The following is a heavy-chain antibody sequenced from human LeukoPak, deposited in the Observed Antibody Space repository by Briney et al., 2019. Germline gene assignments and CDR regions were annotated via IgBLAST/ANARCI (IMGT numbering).Heavy chain of an antibody. V-gene: IGHV3-30*02. CDR2: IWYDGSNQ. D-gene: IGHD2-21*02. CDR1: GFTFSSYW. J-gene: IGHJ5*02. CDR3: AKDSGDYVIDL. Sequence: GGSLRLSCAASGFTFSSYWMSWVRQAPGKGLEWVAFIWYDGSNQDYADSVKGRFTISRDNSKNTLDLQMNSLRAEDTAVYYCAKDSGDYVIDLWGQGTLATVSS.